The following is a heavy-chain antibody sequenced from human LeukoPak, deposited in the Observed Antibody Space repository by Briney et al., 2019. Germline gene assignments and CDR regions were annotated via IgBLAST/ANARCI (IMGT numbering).Heavy chain of an antibody. CDR3: ARVEKVAGSGFDY. CDR2: ISYDGSNK. V-gene: IGHV3-30*03. Sequence: GGSLRLSCAASGFTFSTNSMNWVRQAPGKGLEWVAVISYDGSNKYYADSVKGRFTISRDNSKNTLYLQMNSLRAEDTAVYYCARVEKVAGSGFDYWGQGTLVTVSS. D-gene: IGHD6-19*01. J-gene: IGHJ4*02. CDR1: GFTFSTNS.